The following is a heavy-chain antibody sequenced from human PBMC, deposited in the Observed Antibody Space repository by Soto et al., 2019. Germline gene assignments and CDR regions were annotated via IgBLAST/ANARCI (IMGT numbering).Heavy chain of an antibody. CDR1: GGSISSGGYY. D-gene: IGHD3-10*01. J-gene: IGHJ5*02. CDR3: ARGARGGSGSYSLGKFDP. Sequence: QVQLQESGPGLVKPSQTLSLTCTVSGGSISSGGYYWSWIRQHPGKGLEWIGYIYYSGSTYYNPRLMGRVTISVDTSKNQCSLKLSSVTAVETAVYYCARGARGGSGSYSLGKFDPWGQGTLVTVSS. CDR2: IYYSGST. V-gene: IGHV4-31*03.